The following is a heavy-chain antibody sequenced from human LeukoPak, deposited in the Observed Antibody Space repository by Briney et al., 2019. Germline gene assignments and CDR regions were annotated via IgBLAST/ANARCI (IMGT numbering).Heavy chain of an antibody. CDR3: AKDHAYDTSGYYYDY. CDR1: GFTFSDYA. V-gene: IGHV3-23*01. Sequence: PGGSLRLSCAASGFTFSDYALGWVRQAPGKGLEWVSAISGSGNITYSADSVQGRFTISRDNSKNTLYLQMNSLRAEDTAVYYCAKDHAYDTSGYYYDYWGQGTLVTVSS. J-gene: IGHJ4*02. D-gene: IGHD3-22*01. CDR2: ISGSGNIT.